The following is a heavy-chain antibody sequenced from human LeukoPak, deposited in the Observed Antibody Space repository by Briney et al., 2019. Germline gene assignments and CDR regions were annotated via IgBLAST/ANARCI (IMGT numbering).Heavy chain of an antibody. D-gene: IGHD3-10*01. V-gene: IGHV3-43*02. Sequence: PGGSLRLSCAASGFTFDDYAMHWVRQAPGKGLEWISLISGDGGSTYYADSVKGRFTISRDNSKNSLYLQMNSLRTEDTALYYCAKDPTIVRGVIIGSSDYWGQGTLVTVSS. CDR1: GFTFDDYA. CDR2: ISGDGGST. CDR3: AKDPTIVRGVIIGSSDY. J-gene: IGHJ4*02.